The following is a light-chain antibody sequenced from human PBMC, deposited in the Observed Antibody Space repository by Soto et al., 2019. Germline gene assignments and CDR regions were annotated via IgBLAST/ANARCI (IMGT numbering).Light chain of an antibody. CDR3: SSYTSSSNLYV. CDR2: EVT. CDR1: SSDVGVYNF. V-gene: IGLV2-14*01. Sequence: QSALTQPASVSGSPGQSITISCTGTSSDVGVYNFVSWYQQHPGKAPKLMIYEVTNRPSGVSIRFSGSKSGNTASLTISGLQAEDEADYYCSSYTSSSNLYVFGTGTKLTVL. J-gene: IGLJ1*01.